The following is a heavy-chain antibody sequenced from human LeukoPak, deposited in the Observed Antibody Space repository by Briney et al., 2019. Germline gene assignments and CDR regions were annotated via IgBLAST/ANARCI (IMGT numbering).Heavy chain of an antibody. CDR2: VNTDNDNT. V-gene: IGHV1-3*04. CDR3: ASSIAAPPQHYYYYGMDV. D-gene: IGHD6-6*01. Sequence: ASVKVSCKTSGYSFTTYAIHWVRQAPGQRLEWMGWVNTDNDNTKYSQKFQGRVTITRDASTSTAYMELSSLRSEDTAVYYCASSIAAPPQHYYYYGMDVWGQGTTVTVSS. J-gene: IGHJ6*02. CDR1: GYSFTTYA.